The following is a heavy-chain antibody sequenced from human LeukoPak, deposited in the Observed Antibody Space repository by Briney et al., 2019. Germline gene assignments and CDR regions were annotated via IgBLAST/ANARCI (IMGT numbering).Heavy chain of an antibody. D-gene: IGHD2-2*01. V-gene: IGHV3-23*01. Sequence: GGSLRLSCAASGFTFSSYAMSWVRQAPGKGLEWVSAISGSGGSTYYADSVKGRFTISRDNSKNTLYLQMNSLRVEDTAVYYCAKDPGYQVVYCFDYWGQGTPVTVSS. CDR1: GFTFSSYA. CDR2: ISGSGGST. J-gene: IGHJ4*02. CDR3: AKDPGYQVVYCFDY.